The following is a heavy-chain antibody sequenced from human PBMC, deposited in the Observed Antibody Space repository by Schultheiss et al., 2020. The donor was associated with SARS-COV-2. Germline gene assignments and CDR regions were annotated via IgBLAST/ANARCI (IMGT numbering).Heavy chain of an antibody. CDR2: IYYSGST. V-gene: IGHV4-30-4*01. CDR1: GGSISSGDYY. D-gene: IGHD5-24*01. J-gene: IGHJ4*02. Sequence: SETLSLTCTVSGGSISSGDYYWSWIRQPPGKGLEWIGYIYYSGSTYYNPSLKSRVTISVDTSKNQFSLKLSSVTAADTAVYYCARATYGRDGYIKGFDYWGQGTLVTVSS. CDR3: ARATYGRDGYIKGFDY.